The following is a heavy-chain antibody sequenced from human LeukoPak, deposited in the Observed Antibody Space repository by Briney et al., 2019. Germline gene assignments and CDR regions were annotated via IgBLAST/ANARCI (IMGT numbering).Heavy chain of an antibody. CDR2: ISSSSSYT. V-gene: IGHV3-11*05. CDR1: GFTFSDYY. Sequence: GGSLRLSCAASGFTFSDYYMSWIRQAPGKGLEWVSYISSSSSYTNYADSVKGRFTISRDNSKNTLYLQMNSLRAEDTAVYYCAKDRALHSTVVTTYAEYFHHWGQGTLVTVSS. CDR3: AKDRALHSTVVTTYAEYFHH. D-gene: IGHD4-23*01. J-gene: IGHJ1*01.